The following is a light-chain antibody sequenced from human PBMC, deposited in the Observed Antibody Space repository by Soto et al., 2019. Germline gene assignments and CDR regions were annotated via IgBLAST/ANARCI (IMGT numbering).Light chain of an antibody. CDR3: AAWDDSLKGHV. CDR2: TND. V-gene: IGLV1-44*01. Sequence: QSVLTQPPSASGTPGQRVTISCSGSSSNIGRNTVHWYQQLPGTAPNVLIYTNDKRPSGVPDRFSGSKSGTSASLAISGLQSEDEADYYCAAWDDSLKGHVFRTGTKVTVL. J-gene: IGLJ1*01. CDR1: SSNIGRNT.